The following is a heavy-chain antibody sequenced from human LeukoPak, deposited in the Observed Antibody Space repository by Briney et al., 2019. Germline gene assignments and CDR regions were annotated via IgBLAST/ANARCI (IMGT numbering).Heavy chain of an antibody. J-gene: IGHJ4*02. CDR2: IFGSGGSP. CDR1: GFTFCSHA. V-gene: IGHV3-23*01. Sequence: GGSPRLSCEASGFTFCSHAMYWVRQAPGKGLEWVAGIFGSGGSPHYADSVKGRFTISRDNSKNTLYLQMNSLRAEDTAVYYCAKDILAYCGGDCSGPFDYWGQGTLATVSS. CDR3: AKDILAYCGGDCSGPFDY. D-gene: IGHD2-21*02.